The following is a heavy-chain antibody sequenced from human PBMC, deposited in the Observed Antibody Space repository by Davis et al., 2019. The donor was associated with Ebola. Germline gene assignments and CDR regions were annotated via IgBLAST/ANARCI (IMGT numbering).Heavy chain of an antibody. D-gene: IGHD3-3*01. V-gene: IGHV4-34*01. Sequence: ESLKISCAASGFTFSSYSMNWIRQPPGKGLEWIGEINHSGSTNYNPSLKSRVTISVDTSKNQFSLKLSSVTAADTAVYYCARAPERFWSGYYMRGYYYYGMDVWGQGTTVTVSS. CDR3: ARAPERFWSGYYMRGYYYYGMDV. CDR1: GFTFSSYS. J-gene: IGHJ6*02. CDR2: INHSGST.